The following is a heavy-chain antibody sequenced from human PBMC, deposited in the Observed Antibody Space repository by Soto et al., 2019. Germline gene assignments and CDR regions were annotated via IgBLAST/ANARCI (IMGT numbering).Heavy chain of an antibody. D-gene: IGHD3-16*01. CDR2: IYFTGAT. V-gene: IGHV4-30-4*01. Sequence: SETLSLTCTVSGGSTSSGDSFWSWIRQPPGKGLEWIGYIYFTGATNYNPSLKSRVAMSVDTSQNQFSLRLTSVTAADTAVYFCARAWGRADSIIPMLKGVLDIWGQGTMVTVSS. CDR3: ARAWGRADSIIPMLKGVLDI. CDR1: GGSTSSGDSF. J-gene: IGHJ3*02.